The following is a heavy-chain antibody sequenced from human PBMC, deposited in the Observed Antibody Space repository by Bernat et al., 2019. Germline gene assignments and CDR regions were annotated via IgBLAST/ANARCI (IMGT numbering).Heavy chain of an antibody. V-gene: IGHV3-33*08. CDR2: IWYDGSNK. J-gene: IGHJ4*02. CDR3: ARVRYSNHPFDY. D-gene: IGHD6-13*01. Sequence: VQLLESGGGLVQPGGSLRLSCAASGFTFSSYAMSWVRQAPGKGLEWVAVIWYDGSNKYYADSVKGRFTISRDNSKNTLYLQMNSLRAEDTAVYYCARVRYSNHPFDYWGQGTLVTVSS. CDR1: GFTFSSYA.